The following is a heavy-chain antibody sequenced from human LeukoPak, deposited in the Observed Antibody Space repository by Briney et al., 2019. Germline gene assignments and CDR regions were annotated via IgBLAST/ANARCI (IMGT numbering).Heavy chain of an antibody. J-gene: IGHJ5*02. CDR3: ARDNSVGETAWWFDP. V-gene: IGHV1-18*01. CDR2: ISAYNGNT. D-gene: IGHD1-26*01. CDR1: GYTFTSYD. Sequence: ASVKVSCKASGYTFTSYDINWVRQATGQGLEWMGWISAYNGNTNYAQKLQGRVTMTTDTSTSTDYMELTSLTSDDTAVYYCARDNSVGETAWWFDPWGQGTLVTVSS.